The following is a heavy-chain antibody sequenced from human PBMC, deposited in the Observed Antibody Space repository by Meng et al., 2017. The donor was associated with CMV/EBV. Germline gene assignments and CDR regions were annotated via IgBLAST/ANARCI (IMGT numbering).Heavy chain of an antibody. CDR1: GGTFSSYA. D-gene: IGHD5-24*01. J-gene: IGHJ6*02. V-gene: IGHV1-69*05. Sequence: SVKVSCKASGGTFSSYAISWVRQAPGQGLEWMGGTIPIFGTANYAQKFQGRVTITTDESTSTAYMELSSLRSEDTAVYYCARDNRMATRRDYYYYYGMDVWGQGTTVTVSS. CDR3: ARDNRMATRRDYYYYYGMDV. CDR2: TIPIFGTA.